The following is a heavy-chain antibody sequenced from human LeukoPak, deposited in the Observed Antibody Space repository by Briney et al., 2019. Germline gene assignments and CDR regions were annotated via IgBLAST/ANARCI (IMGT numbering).Heavy chain of an antibody. CDR1: GGTFSSYA. Sequence: GASVKVSCKASGGTFSSYAISWVRQAPGQGLEWMGRIIPILGIANYAQKFQSRVTITADKSTSTAYMELSSLRSEDTAVYYCASGIAAAGTSLDVWGQGTTVTVSS. D-gene: IGHD6-13*01. V-gene: IGHV1-69*04. CDR2: IIPILGIA. CDR3: ASGIAAAGTSLDV. J-gene: IGHJ6*02.